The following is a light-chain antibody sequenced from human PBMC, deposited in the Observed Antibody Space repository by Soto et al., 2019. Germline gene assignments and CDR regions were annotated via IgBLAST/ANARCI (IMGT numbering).Light chain of an antibody. CDR2: EVR. J-gene: IGLJ2*01. Sequence: QSVLTQPASVSGSPGQSITISCTGTISDVGGYNYVSWYQHHPGKAPKLMIYEVRNRPSGVSDRFSGSKSGNTASLTISGLQAEDEADYFCCSYTTSGTLGVFGGGTKLTVL. CDR1: ISDVGGYNY. CDR3: CSYTTSGTLGV. V-gene: IGLV2-14*01.